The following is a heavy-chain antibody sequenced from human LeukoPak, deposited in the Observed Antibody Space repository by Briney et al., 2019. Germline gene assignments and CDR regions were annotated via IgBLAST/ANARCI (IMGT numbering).Heavy chain of an antibody. CDR1: GFTFTSSA. V-gene: IGHV1-58*02. D-gene: IGHD2-2*01. Sequence: SVKVSCKASGFTFTSSAMQWVRQARGQRLEWIGWIVVGSGNTNYAQKFQERVTITRDMSTSTAYMELSSLRSEDTAVYYCAADRSCSSTSCDWFDPWRQGTLVTVSS. CDR2: IVVGSGNT. CDR3: AADRSCSSTSCDWFDP. J-gene: IGHJ5*02.